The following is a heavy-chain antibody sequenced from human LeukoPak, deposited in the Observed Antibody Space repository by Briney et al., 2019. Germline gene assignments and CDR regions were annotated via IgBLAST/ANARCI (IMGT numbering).Heavy chain of an antibody. J-gene: IGHJ4*02. CDR1: GYTFTSYA. Sequence: ASVKVSCKASGYTFTSYAMHWVRQAPGQRLEWMGWINAGNGNTKYSQKFQGRVAITRDTSASTAYMELSSLRSEDTAVYYCARDMVEMATNSLDYWGQGTLVTVSS. CDR2: INAGNGNT. CDR3: ARDMVEMATNSLDY. D-gene: IGHD5-24*01. V-gene: IGHV1-3*01.